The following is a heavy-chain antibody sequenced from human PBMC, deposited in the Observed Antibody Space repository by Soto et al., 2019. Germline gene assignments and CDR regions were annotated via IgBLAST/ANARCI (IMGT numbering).Heavy chain of an antibody. CDR1: GYTFTSYG. Sequence: QVQLVQSGAEVKKPGASVKVSCKASGYTFTSYGISWVRQAPGQGLEWMGWISAYNGNTNYAQKLQGRVTMTTDTSTSTAYMELRSLRSDETAVYYCARDRDCSSTSCYYYYYGMDVWGQGTTVTVSS. CDR3: ARDRDCSSTSCYYYYYGMDV. CDR2: ISAYNGNT. D-gene: IGHD2-2*01. V-gene: IGHV1-18*01. J-gene: IGHJ6*02.